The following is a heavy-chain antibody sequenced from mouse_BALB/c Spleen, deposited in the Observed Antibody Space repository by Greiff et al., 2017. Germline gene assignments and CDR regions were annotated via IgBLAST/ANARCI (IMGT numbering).Heavy chain of an antibody. CDR3: ARGGYEGGFDY. V-gene: IGHV1-9*01. CDR2: ILPGSGST. J-gene: IGHJ2*01. Sequence: QVQLQQSGAELMKPGASVKISCKATGYTFSSYWIEWVKQRPGHGLEWIGEILPGSGSTNYNEKFKGKATFTADTSSNTAYMQLSSLTSEDSAVYDCARGGYEGGFDYWGQGTTLTVSS. D-gene: IGHD2-14*01. CDR1: GYTFSSYW.